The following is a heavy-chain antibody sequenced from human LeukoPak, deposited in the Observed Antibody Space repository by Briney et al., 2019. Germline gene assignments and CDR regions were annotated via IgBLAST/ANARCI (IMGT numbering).Heavy chain of an antibody. CDR3: ARQVYSGYDWYYYYYMDV. V-gene: IGHV4-34*01. CDR1: GGSFSGYY. CDR2: INHSGST. J-gene: IGHJ6*03. D-gene: IGHD5-12*01. Sequence: SETLSLTCAVYGGSFSGYYWSWIRQPPGKGLEWIGEINHSGSTNYNPSLKSRVTISVDTSKNQFSLKLSSVTAADTAVYYCARQVYSGYDWYYYYYMDVWGKGTTVTVSS.